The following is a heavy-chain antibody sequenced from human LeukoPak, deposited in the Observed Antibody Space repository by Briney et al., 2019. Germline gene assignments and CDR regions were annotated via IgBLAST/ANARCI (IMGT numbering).Heavy chain of an antibody. V-gene: IGHV1-69*05. J-gene: IGHJ6*03. CDR3: ASVIVGATGSYYYYMDV. CDR1: GGTFSSYA. CDR2: IIPIFGTA. Sequence: SVKVSCEASGGTFSSYAINWVRQAPGQGLEWMGGIIPIFGTANYAQKFQGRVTITTDESTSTAYMELSSLRSEDTAVYYCASVIVGATGSYYYYMDVWGKGTTVTVSS. D-gene: IGHD1-26*01.